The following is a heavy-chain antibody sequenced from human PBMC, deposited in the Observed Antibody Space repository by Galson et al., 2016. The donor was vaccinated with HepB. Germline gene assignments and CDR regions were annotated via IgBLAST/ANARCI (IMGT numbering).Heavy chain of an antibody. V-gene: IGHV3-21*01. CDR3: ARGYCSSTSCYKNFDY. J-gene: IGHJ4*02. Sequence: SLRLSCAASGFTFSSYSMNWVRQAPGKGLEWVSSISSSSSYIYYADSVKGRFTISRDNAKNSLYLQMNSLRAEDTALYYCARGYCSSTSCYKNFDYWGQGTLVTVSS. CDR2: ISSSSSYI. CDR1: GFTFSSYS. D-gene: IGHD2-2*02.